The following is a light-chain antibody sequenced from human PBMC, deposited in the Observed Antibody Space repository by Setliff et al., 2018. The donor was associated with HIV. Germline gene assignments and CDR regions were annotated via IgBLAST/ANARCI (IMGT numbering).Light chain of an antibody. CDR2: WAS. J-gene: IGKJ1*01. V-gene: IGKV4-1*01. CDR1: RYILHNNNNKNY. Sequence: DIVMTQSPDSLAVSLGERATINCKSSRYILHNNNNKNYLAWYQLRPGQPPKLLIYWASTRGSGVPDRFSGSGSATNFTHTISSLQAEDVAIYYCQQYFATPPTFGQGTKVDIK. CDR3: QQYFATPPT.